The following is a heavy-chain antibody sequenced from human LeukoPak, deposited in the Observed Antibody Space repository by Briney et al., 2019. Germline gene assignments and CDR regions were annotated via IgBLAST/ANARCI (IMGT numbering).Heavy chain of an antibody. J-gene: IGHJ4*02. V-gene: IGHV1-2*02. D-gene: IGHD6-13*01. CDR1: GYSXTSYY. Sequence: ASVKVSCKTSGYSXTSYYIHWVRQAPGQGLEWMGWINPSSGGTEYAQKFQGRVTMTGDTSISTAYMELSRLRSDDTAVYYCARDRGSSWCVDYWGQGTLVTVSS. CDR3: ARDRGSSWCVDY. CDR2: INPSSGGT.